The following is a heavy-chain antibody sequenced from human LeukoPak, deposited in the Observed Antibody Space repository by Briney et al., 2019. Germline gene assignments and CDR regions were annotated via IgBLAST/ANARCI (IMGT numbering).Heavy chain of an antibody. CDR3: ASHYGDYDYYYGMDV. CDR1: GFIFSSYS. V-gene: IGHV3-21*01. Sequence: GGSLRLSCAASGFIFSSYSMNWVRQAPGKGLEWGSSISSSSSYIYYADSVKGRFTISRDNAKNSLYLQMNSLRAEDTAVYYCASHYGDYDYYYGMDVWGQGTTVTVSS. D-gene: IGHD4-17*01. J-gene: IGHJ6*02. CDR2: ISSSSSYI.